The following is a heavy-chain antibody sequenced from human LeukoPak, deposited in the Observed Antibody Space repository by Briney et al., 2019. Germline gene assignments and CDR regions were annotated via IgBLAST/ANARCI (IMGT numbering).Heavy chain of an antibody. CDR2: INHSGST. CDR1: GGSFSGYY. D-gene: IGHD5-18*01. V-gene: IGHV4-34*01. Sequence: TSETLSLTCAVYGGSFSGYYWSWIRQPPGKGLEWIGEINHSGSTNYNPSLKSRVTISVDTSKNQFSLKLSSVTAADTAVYYCARASTSLGYSYGLIDYWGQGTLVTVSS. J-gene: IGHJ4*02. CDR3: ARASTSLGYSYGLIDY.